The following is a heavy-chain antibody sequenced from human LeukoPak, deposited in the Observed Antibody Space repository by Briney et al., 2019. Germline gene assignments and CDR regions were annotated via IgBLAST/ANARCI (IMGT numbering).Heavy chain of an antibody. V-gene: IGHV3-30*18. J-gene: IGHJ6*04. CDR3: AKDQGDYYYYGMDV. CDR2: ISYDGSNK. CDR1: GFTFSSYE. Sequence: GGSLRLSCAASGFTFSSYEMNWVRQAPGKGLEWVAVISYDGSNKYYADSVKGRFTISRDNSKNTLYLQMNSLRAEDTAVYYCAKDQGDYYYYGMDVWGKGTTVTVSS.